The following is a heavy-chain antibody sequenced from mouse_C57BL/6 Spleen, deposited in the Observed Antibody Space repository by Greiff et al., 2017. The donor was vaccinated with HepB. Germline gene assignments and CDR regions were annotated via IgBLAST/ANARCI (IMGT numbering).Heavy chain of an antibody. Sequence: QVQLQHSGPELVKPGASVKISYKASGYAFSSSWMNWVKQRPGKGLEWIGRIYPGDGDTNYNGKFKGKATLTADKSSSTAYMQLSSLTSEDSAVYFCARSHYYGSSHWYFDVWGTGTTVTVSS. D-gene: IGHD1-1*01. V-gene: IGHV1-82*01. CDR1: GYAFSSSW. CDR2: IYPGDGDT. CDR3: ARSHYYGSSHWYFDV. J-gene: IGHJ1*03.